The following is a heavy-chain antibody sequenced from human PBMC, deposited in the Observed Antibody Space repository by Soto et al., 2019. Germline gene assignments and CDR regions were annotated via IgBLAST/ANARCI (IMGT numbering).Heavy chain of an antibody. V-gene: IGHV3-48*02. CDR3: VADWRYGSHWVSHFDQ. J-gene: IGHJ4*02. D-gene: IGHD3-16*01. Sequence: PGGSLRLSCAASGFKFNYYAMNWVRQVPGKGLEWVSYISATSAKIDYADSVKGRFTISRDNARNSLYLQMNSLRDEDTAVYHCVADWRYGSHWVSHFDQWGRGTLVTVSS. CDR1: GFKFNYYA. CDR2: ISATSAKI.